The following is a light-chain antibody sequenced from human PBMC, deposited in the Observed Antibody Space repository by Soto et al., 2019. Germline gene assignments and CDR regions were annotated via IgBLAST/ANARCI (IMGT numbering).Light chain of an antibody. CDR3: QQYDTSRRT. V-gene: IGKV3-20*01. CDR1: QSISSSY. CDR2: GAS. J-gene: IGKJ1*01. Sequence: EIVLTQSPGTLSLSPGERATLSCRASQSISSSYLAWYQQKPGQAPRLLVYGASSRAAGIPDRFSGSGSGTDFSLTISRLEPEDFAVYYCQQYDTSRRTFGQGTKV.